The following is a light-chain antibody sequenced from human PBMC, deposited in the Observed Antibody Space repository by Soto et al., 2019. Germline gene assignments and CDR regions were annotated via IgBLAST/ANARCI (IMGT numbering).Light chain of an antibody. V-gene: IGKV1-5*01. CDR1: QSIGSY. J-gene: IGKJ5*01. CDR2: DAS. Sequence: IKSPQSHRWLYASVVNGVTITCRASQSIGSYLNWYQQKPGKAPKLLIYDASSLESGVPSRFSGSGSGTEFTLTIRILQPDDSATYYSQQCNRYLITIAQGTRLEIK. CDR3: QQCNRYLIT.